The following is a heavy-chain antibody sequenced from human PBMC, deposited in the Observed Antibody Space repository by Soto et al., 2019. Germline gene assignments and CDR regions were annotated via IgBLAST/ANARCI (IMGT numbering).Heavy chain of an antibody. Sequence: PSETLSLTCAVYGGSFSGYYWSWIRQPPGKGLEWIGEINHSGSTNYNPSLKSRVTISVDTSKNQFSLKLSSVTAADTAVYYCARVDCSSTSCRNQYYFDYWGQGTLVTVSS. CDR2: INHSGST. CDR1: GGSFSGYY. J-gene: IGHJ4*02. V-gene: IGHV4-34*01. D-gene: IGHD2-2*01. CDR3: ARVDCSSTSCRNQYYFDY.